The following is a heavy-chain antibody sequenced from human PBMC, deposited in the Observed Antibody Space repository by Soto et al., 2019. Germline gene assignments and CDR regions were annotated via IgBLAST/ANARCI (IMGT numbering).Heavy chain of an antibody. CDR3: TRDTMDYDFWSGYYDVDY. Sequence: GGSLRLSCTASGFTFGDYAMSWVRQAPGKGLEWVGFIRNKAYGGTTEYAASVKGRFTISRDDSKSIAYLQMNSLKTEDTAVYYCTRDTMDYDFWSGYYDVDYWGQGTLVTVSS. D-gene: IGHD3-3*01. CDR1: GFTFGDYA. CDR2: IRNKAYGGTT. V-gene: IGHV3-49*04. J-gene: IGHJ4*02.